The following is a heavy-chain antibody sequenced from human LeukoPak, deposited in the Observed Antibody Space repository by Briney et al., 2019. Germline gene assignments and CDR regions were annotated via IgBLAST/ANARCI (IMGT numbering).Heavy chain of an antibody. CDR1: GFTFSNYA. D-gene: IGHD6-6*01. V-gene: IGHV3-30*01. CDR3: VQGGRYSSSPPDY. Sequence: GGSLRLSCAASGFTFSNYAIHWVRQAPGNGLEWVAVISYDEYNTYYADSVKGRFTISRDNSESTLYLQMNSLRTEDTAVYYCVQGGRYSSSPPDYWGQGTLVTVSS. CDR2: ISYDEYNT. J-gene: IGHJ4*02.